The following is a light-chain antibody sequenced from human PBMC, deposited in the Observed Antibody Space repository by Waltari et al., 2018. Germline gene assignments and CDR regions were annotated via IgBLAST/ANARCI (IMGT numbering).Light chain of an antibody. CDR1: SSDVGGSKY. J-gene: IGLJ2*01. V-gene: IGLV2-11*01. CDR3: CSYAGSYTFLVV. CDR2: DVR. Sequence: QSALTQPRPVSGSPGQSVTIACTGTSSDVGGSKYVSCYQQHPGKAPKLMNYDVRKRPSVVPDRFSGSTSGNTASLAVSGLQAEDEAEYYCCSYAGSYTFLVVFGGGTKLTVL.